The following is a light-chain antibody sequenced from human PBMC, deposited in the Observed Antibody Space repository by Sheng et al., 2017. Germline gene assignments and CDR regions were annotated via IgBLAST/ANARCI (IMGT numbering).Light chain of an antibody. V-gene: IGKV1-39*01. CDR2: AAS. Sequence: DIQMTQSPSSLSASVGDRVTITCRASQSISSYLNWYQQKPGKAPKLLIYAASSLQSGVPSRFSGSGSGTDFTLTISSLQPEDFATYYYQQSYSTPGGAFGQGTKVEIK. CDR3: QQSYSTPGGA. J-gene: IGKJ1*01. CDR1: QSISSY.